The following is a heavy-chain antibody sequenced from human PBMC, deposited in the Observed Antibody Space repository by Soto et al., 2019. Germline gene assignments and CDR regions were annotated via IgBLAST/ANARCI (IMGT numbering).Heavy chain of an antibody. D-gene: IGHD2-15*01. Sequence: GGSLRLSCAASGFTFSSYGMHWVRQAPGKGLEWVAVISYDGSNKYYADSVKGRFTISRDNSKNTLYLQMNSLRAEDTAVYYCAKEGLVVAATSINWFDPWGQGTLVTVSS. CDR2: ISYDGSNK. V-gene: IGHV3-30*18. CDR1: GFTFSSYG. J-gene: IGHJ5*02. CDR3: AKEGLVVAATSINWFDP.